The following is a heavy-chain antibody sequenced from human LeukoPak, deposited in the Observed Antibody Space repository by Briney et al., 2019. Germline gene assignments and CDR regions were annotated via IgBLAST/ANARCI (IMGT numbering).Heavy chain of an antibody. CDR2: ISSTSSYI. CDR1: GFTFSNYN. CDR3: ARALWSGPVYYGMDV. Sequence: GGSLRLSCAASGFTFSNYNFYWVRQAPGKGLEWVSSISSTSSYIYYADSMKGRFTISRDNSKNSLYLQMNSLRAEDTAVYYCARALWSGPVYYGMDVWGQGTTVTVSS. J-gene: IGHJ6*02. D-gene: IGHD3-10*01. V-gene: IGHV3-21*01.